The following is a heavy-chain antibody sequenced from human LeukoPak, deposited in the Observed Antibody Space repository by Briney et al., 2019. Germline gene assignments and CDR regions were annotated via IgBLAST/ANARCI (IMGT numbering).Heavy chain of an antibody. Sequence: PSETLSLTCTVSGGSISSYYWSWIRQPAGKGLEWIGRIYTSGSTNYNPSLESRVTMSVDTSKNQFSLKLSSVTAADTAVYYCARDPRGLNYDFWSGLDYYYGMDVWGQGTTVTVSS. J-gene: IGHJ6*02. CDR2: IYTSGST. CDR1: GGSISSYY. CDR3: ARDPRGLNYDFWSGLDYYYGMDV. D-gene: IGHD3-3*01. V-gene: IGHV4-4*07.